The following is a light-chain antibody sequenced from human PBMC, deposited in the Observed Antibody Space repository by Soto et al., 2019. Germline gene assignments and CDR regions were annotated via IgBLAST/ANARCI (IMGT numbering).Light chain of an antibody. V-gene: IGLV1-44*01. Sequence: QSVLIQPPSASGTPGQRVTISCSGSSSNIESKTVNWYQHLPGTAPKLLIYRNNQRPSGVPDRFPGSKSDTSASLAISGIQSEDEADYYCATLDDSLNGPVFGGGTKVTVL. J-gene: IGLJ3*02. CDR3: ATLDDSLNGPV. CDR2: RNN. CDR1: SSNIESKT.